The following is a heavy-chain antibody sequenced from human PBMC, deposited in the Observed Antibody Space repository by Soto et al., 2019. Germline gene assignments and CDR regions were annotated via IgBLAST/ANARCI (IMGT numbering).Heavy chain of an antibody. CDR3: AREVVRKGFDS. Sequence: QVQLVQSGAEVKKPGASVKVSCKASGYTFTSYDINWVRQATGQGLEWMGWMNPNSGNTDYAQKFQGRVTMTRNTSISTAYMELSSLGSEDRAVYYRAREVVRKGFDSWGQGTPVTVSS. CDR2: MNPNSGNT. CDR1: GYTFTSYD. J-gene: IGHJ5*01. V-gene: IGHV1-8*01. D-gene: IGHD2-15*01.